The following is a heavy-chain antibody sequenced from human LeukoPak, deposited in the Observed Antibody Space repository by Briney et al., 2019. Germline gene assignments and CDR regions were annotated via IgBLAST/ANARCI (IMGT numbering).Heavy chain of an antibody. D-gene: IGHD3-22*01. CDR2: ISSSSSYI. Sequence: GGSLRLSCAASGFTFSSYSMNWVRQAPGKGLECVSSISSSSSYIYYADSAKGRFTYSRDNAKNSMYLQMNSLRAEDTAVYYSAREYNYESSGYYFDNWGQGTLVTVSS. V-gene: IGHV3-21*01. J-gene: IGHJ4*02. CDR1: GFTFSSYS. CDR3: AREYNYESSGYYFDN.